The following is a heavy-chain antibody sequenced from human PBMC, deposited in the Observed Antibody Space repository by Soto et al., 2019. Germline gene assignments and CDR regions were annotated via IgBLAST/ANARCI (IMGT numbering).Heavy chain of an antibody. CDR3: ARSGNEGAVDY. D-gene: IGHD1-26*01. V-gene: IGHV4-39*01. Sequence: SETLSLTCTVSGGSITSTTYYWGRIRQPPGKGLEWIGSMYYSGSTYYNPSLKSRIIINPDTSKNQFSLQLNSVTPEDTAVYYCARSGNEGAVDYWGQGTLVTVSS. J-gene: IGHJ4*02. CDR2: MYYSGST. CDR1: GGSITSTTYY.